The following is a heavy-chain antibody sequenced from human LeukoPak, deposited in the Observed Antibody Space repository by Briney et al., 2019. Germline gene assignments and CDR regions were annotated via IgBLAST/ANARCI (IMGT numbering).Heavy chain of an antibody. Sequence: GGSLRLSCAASGFTFEDYAMHRVRQAPGKGLESLSLVSGGGGGSNYADSVKGRFTVSRDNSKNSLYLQMNSLRTEDTALYYCARDIYCSGSNCYAPFDYWGQGTLVTVSS. CDR1: GFTFEDYA. CDR2: VSGGGGGS. CDR3: ARDIYCSGSNCYAPFDY. V-gene: IGHV3-43*02. D-gene: IGHD2-2*01. J-gene: IGHJ4*02.